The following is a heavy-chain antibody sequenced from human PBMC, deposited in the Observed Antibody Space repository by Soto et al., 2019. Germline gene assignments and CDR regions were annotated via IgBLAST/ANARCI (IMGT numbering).Heavy chain of an antibody. CDR2: VHYTGST. CDR3: ARDRIVVVPAAIPLHFYHGMDV. Sequence: SETLSLTCTVPGDSITNYYWTWIRQPPGKGLEWMGCVHYTGSTNYNPSLKSRVTISVDTSKNQFSLKLTSVTAADTAVYYCARDRIVVVPAAIPLHFYHGMDVWGQGTTVTVSS. J-gene: IGHJ6*02. V-gene: IGHV4-59*01. D-gene: IGHD2-2*01. CDR1: GDSITNYY.